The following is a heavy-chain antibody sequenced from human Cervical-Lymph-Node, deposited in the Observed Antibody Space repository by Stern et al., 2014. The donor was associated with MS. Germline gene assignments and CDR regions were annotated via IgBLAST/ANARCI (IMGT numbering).Heavy chain of an antibody. CDR2: IYWDDDK. D-gene: IGHD6-19*01. CDR3: AHGAAVAGSRYYYYYGMDV. Sequence: QVTLRESGPTLVKPTQTLTLTCTFSGFSLSTSGVGVGWIRQPPGKALEXLALIYWDDDKRYSPTLKSRLTSTKDTSKNQVVLTMTNMDPVDTATYYCAHGAAVAGSRYYYYYGMDVWGQGTTVTVSS. J-gene: IGHJ6*02. V-gene: IGHV2-5*02. CDR1: GFSLSTSGVG.